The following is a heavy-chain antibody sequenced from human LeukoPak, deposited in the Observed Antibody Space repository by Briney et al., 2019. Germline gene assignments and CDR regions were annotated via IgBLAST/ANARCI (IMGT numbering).Heavy chain of an antibody. Sequence: SETLSLTCTVSGGSISSYYWSWIRQPPGKGLEWIGYIYYSGSTNYNPSLKSRVTISVDTSKNQFSLKLSSVTAADTAVYYCAGQDDILTGNSPWGQGTLVTVSS. J-gene: IGHJ5*02. CDR1: GGSISSYY. CDR3: AGQDDILTGNSP. D-gene: IGHD3-9*01. V-gene: IGHV4-59*08. CDR2: IYYSGST.